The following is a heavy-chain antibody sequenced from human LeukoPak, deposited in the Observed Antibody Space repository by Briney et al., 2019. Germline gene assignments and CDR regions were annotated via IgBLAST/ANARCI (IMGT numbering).Heavy chain of an antibody. Sequence: GGSLRLSCAASGFTFSDYYMSWIRQAPGKGLEWVSVIYSGGSTYYADSVKGRFTISRDNSKNTLYLQMNSLRAEDTAVYYCASSYSPRYCSGGSCWYYYYYMDVWGKGTTVTVSS. CDR3: ASSYSPRYCSGGSCWYYYYYMDV. D-gene: IGHD2-15*01. CDR2: IYSGGST. J-gene: IGHJ6*03. V-gene: IGHV3-53*01. CDR1: GFTFSDYY.